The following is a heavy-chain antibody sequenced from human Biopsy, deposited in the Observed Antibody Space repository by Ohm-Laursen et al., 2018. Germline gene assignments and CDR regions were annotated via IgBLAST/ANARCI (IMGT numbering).Heavy chain of an antibody. V-gene: IGHV1-18*01. D-gene: IGHD4-17*01. CDR1: GYTFSSSD. Sequence: ASVKVSCKPSGYTFSSSDINWVRQAPGQGLEWIGRITVYNGNTNFAQKVQDRVSMTIDTSTSTAHMELRSLRSDDTAVYYCALAAAQTVTHFDYWGQGTLVTVSS. CDR3: ALAAAQTVTHFDY. J-gene: IGHJ4*02. CDR2: ITVYNGNT.